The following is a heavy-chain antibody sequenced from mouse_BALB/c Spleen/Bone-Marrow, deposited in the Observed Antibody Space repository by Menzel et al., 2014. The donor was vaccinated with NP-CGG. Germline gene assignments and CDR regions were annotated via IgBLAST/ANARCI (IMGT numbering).Heavy chain of an antibody. D-gene: IGHD2-4*01. CDR1: GYTFTDYA. CDR2: ISTYSGNT. V-gene: IGHV1-67*01. CDR3: ARGIYYDSTWFAY. J-gene: IGHJ3*01. Sequence: VQGVESGPELVRPGVSVKISCKGSGYTFTDYAMHWVKQSHAKSLEWIGVISTYSGNTNYNQKFKGKATMTVDKSSSTAYKELARLTSEDSAIYYCARGIYYDSTWFAYWGQGTLVTVSA.